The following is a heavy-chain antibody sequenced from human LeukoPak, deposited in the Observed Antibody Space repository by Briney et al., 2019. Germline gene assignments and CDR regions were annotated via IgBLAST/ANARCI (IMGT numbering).Heavy chain of an antibody. CDR2: IRSKANSYAT. D-gene: IGHD1-1*01. CDR1: GFTFSGSA. J-gene: IGHJ4*02. V-gene: IGHV3-73*01. Sequence: GGSLRLSCAASGFTFSGSAMHWVRQASGKGLEWVGRIRSKANSYATAYAASVKGRFTISRDDSKNTAYLQMNSLRAEDTAVYYCARERNSAGSHLDYWGQGTLVTVSS. CDR3: ARERNSAGSHLDY.